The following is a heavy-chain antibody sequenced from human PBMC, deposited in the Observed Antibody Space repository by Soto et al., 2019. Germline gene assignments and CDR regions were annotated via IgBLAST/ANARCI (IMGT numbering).Heavy chain of an antibody. CDR2: IIPIFGTA. D-gene: IGHD4-17*01. CDR1: GGAYSRYA. CDR3: ASGTVTTGGVYYGMDV. V-gene: IGHV1-69*06. J-gene: IGHJ6*02. Sequence: LVNVSCTASGGAYSRYASSWGRQAHGQGLEWMGGIIPIFGTANYAQKFQGRVTITADKSTSTAYMELSSLRSEDTAVYYCASGTVTTGGVYYGMDVWGQGTTVTVSS.